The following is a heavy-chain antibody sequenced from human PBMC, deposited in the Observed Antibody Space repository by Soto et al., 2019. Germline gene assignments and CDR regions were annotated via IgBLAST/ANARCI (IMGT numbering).Heavy chain of an antibody. CDR3: AKGYCSSTSCYSGYYYYYYMDV. Sequence: QVQLQESGPGLVKPSQTLSLTCTVSGGSISSGGYYWSWIRQHPGKGLEWIGYIYYSGSTYYNPSLKSRVTISVDTSKNQFSLKLSSVTAADTAVYYCAKGYCSSTSCYSGYYYYYYMDVWGKGPTVTVSS. CDR1: GGSISSGGYY. D-gene: IGHD2-2*01. V-gene: IGHV4-31*03. CDR2: IYYSGST. J-gene: IGHJ6*03.